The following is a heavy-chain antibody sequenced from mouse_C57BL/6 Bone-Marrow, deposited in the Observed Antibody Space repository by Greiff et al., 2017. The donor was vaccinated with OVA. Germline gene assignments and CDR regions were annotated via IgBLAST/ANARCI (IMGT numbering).Heavy chain of an antibody. CDR1: GFTFSSYA. Sequence: EVQLVESGGGLVKPGGSLKLSCAASGFTFSSYAMSWVRQTPEKRLEWVATISDGGSYTYYPDNVKGRFTISRDNAKNNLYLQMSHLKSEDTAMYYCARGGYDYDGYYFDYWGQGTTLTVSS. CDR3: ARGGYDYDGYYFDY. J-gene: IGHJ2*01. D-gene: IGHD2-4*01. CDR2: ISDGGSYT. V-gene: IGHV5-4*01.